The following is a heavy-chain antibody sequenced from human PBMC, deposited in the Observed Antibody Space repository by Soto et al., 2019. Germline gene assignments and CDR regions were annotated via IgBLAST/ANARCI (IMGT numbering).Heavy chain of an antibody. V-gene: IGHV4-59*01. D-gene: IGHD4-17*01. Sequence: QVQLQESGPGLVKPSETLSLTCTVSGVSIRNFYWSWVRQPPGKKLEWIGYVSDSGRTNYNPSLMSRPDFSVDMARSQYSLKLNAVTAADSGVYFCARDQGLHGDSLFDAWGQGALVIVSS. CDR3: ARDQGLHGDSLFDA. J-gene: IGHJ4*02. CDR1: GVSIRNFY. CDR2: VSDSGRT.